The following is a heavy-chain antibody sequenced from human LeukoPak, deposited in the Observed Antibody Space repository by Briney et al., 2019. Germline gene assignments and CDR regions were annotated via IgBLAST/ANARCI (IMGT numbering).Heavy chain of an antibody. CDR2: IYSGGST. Sequence: GGSLRLSCAASGFTVSSNYMSWVRQAPGEGLEWVSVIYSGGSTYYADSVKGRFTISRDNSKNTLYLQMNSLRAEDTAVYYCARRIVGAGGDWFDPWGQGTLVTVSS. D-gene: IGHD1-26*01. CDR1: GFTVSSNY. J-gene: IGHJ5*02. V-gene: IGHV3-53*01. CDR3: ARRIVGAGGDWFDP.